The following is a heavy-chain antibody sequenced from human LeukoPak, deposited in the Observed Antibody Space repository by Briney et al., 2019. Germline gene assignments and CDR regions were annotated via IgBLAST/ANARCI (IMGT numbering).Heavy chain of an antibody. CDR1: GGSFSGYY. J-gene: IGHJ4*02. D-gene: IGHD3-22*01. CDR3: ARARYYYDSSGLPGTFDY. Sequence: NPSETLSLTCAVYGGSFSGYYWSWIRQPPGKGLEWIGEINHSGSTNYNPSLKSRVTISVDTSKNQFSLKLSSVTAADTAVYYCARARYYYDSSGLPGTFDYWGQGTLVTVSS. V-gene: IGHV4-34*01. CDR2: INHSGST.